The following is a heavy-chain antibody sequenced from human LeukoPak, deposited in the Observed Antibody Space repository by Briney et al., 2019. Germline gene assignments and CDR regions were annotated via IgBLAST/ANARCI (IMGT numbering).Heavy chain of an antibody. J-gene: IGHJ4*02. CDR2: IYTSGST. CDR3: ARDLLNIVGADAYFDY. D-gene: IGHD1-26*01. CDR1: GGSISSGSYY. V-gene: IGHV4-61*02. Sequence: KTSETLSLTCTVSGGSISSGSYYWSWIRQPAGKGLEWIGRIYTSGSTNYNPSLKSRVTMSVDTSKNQFSLKLSSVTAADTAVYYCARDLLNIVGADAYFDYWGQGTLVTVSS.